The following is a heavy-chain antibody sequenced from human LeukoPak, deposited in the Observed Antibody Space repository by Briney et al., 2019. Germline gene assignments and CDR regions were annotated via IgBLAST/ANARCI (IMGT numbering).Heavy chain of an antibody. V-gene: IGHV4-59*01. D-gene: IGHD1-26*01. J-gene: IGHJ4*02. CDR1: GGSISGYY. CDR3: ARSSSGTYGKFDY. CDR2: IYYSGST. Sequence: SETLSLTCTVSGGSISGYYWSWIRQPPRKGLEWIGFIYYSGSTSYNPSLRNRVTISLDTSKNQFSLKLSSVTAADTAVYYCARSSSGTYGKFDYWGQGTLVTVSS.